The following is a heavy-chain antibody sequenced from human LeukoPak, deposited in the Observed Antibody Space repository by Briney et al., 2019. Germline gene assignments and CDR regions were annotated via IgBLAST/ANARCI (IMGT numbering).Heavy chain of an antibody. CDR1: GFTFSSYA. CDR2: ISGSGGST. V-gene: IGHV3-23*01. CDR3: AKVYSSGWYYFDY. D-gene: IGHD6-19*01. J-gene: IGHJ4*02. Sequence: GGSLRLSCAASGFTFSSYAMSWVRQAPGKGLEWVSAISGSGGSTYYAASVKGRFTISRDNSKNTLYLQMNSLRAEDTAVYYCAKVYSSGWYYFDYWGQGTLVTVSS.